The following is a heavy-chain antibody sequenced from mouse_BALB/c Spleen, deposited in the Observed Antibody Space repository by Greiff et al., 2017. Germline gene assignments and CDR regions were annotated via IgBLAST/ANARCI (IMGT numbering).Heavy chain of an antibody. Sequence: QVQLKQSGAELMKPGASVKISCKATGYTFSSYWIEWVKQRPGHGLEWIGEILPGSGSTNYNEKFKGKATFTADTSSNTAYMQLSSLTSEDSAVYYCARLLLPPYYAMDYWGQGTSVTVSS. J-gene: IGHJ4*01. CDR2: ILPGSGST. CDR1: GYTFSSYW. CDR3: ARLLLPPYYAMDY. D-gene: IGHD2-12*01. V-gene: IGHV1-9*01.